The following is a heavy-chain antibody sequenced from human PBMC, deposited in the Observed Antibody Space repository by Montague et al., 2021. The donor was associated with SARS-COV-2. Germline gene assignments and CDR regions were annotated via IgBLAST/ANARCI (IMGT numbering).Heavy chain of an antibody. CDR1: GGSFSGFH. CDR2: TYHTGTT. CDR3: ARRGYCSGVTCYSGLAGSSFFFHY. D-gene: IGHD2-15*01. J-gene: IGHJ4*02. V-gene: IGHV4-34*01. Sequence: SETLSLTCAVYGGSFSGFHWTWIRQSPGEGLEWIGETYHTGTTKYNPSLKSRLTISVDTSKNQFSLSLTSVTAADTAVYYCARRGYCSGVTCYSGLAGSSFFFHYWGQGTMVTVS.